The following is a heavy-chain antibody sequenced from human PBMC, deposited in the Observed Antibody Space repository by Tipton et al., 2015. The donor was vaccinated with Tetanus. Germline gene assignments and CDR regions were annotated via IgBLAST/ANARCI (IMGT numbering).Heavy chain of an antibody. Sequence: QLVQSGAEVKQPGESLKISCKGSGYMFSSHWIGWVRQVPGKGLEWLGTIYPGDSYSTYSPSFEGQVTISVDRSIDTAYLQWRSLKASDTAIYYCARPLTSVAFGGFAFDVWGQGTLVTVSS. D-gene: IGHD3-16*01. CDR2: IYPGDSYS. V-gene: IGHV5-51*01. CDR3: ARPLTSVAFGGFAFDV. CDR1: GYMFSSHW. J-gene: IGHJ3*01.